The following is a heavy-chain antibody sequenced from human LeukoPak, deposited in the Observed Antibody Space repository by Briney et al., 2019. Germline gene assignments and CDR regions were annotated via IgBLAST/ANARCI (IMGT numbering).Heavy chain of an antibody. CDR3: AKGMRYDSSGYFDY. J-gene: IGHJ4*02. Sequence: GGSLRLSCAASGFTFSSYAMSWVRQAAGKGLEWVSAISGTGGRTYFADSVKGRFTISRDNSKNTPYLQMNSLRAEDTAVYYCAKGMRYDSSGYFDYWGQGTLVTVSS. V-gene: IGHV3-23*01. CDR2: ISGTGGRT. D-gene: IGHD3-22*01. CDR1: GFTFSSYA.